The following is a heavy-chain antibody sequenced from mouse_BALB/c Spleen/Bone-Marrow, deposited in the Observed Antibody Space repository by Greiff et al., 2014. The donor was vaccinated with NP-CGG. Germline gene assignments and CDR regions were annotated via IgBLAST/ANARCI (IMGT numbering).Heavy chain of an antibody. CDR2: IDPANGNT. CDR3: AKFPYDYGGGDY. CDR1: GFNIKDTY. J-gene: IGHJ2*01. Sequence: SGAELVKPGASVKLSCTASGFNIKDTYMHWVKQRPEQGLEWIGRIDPANGNTKYDPKFQGKATITADTSSNTAYLQLSILTSEDTAVYYCAKFPYDYGGGDYWGQGTTLTVSS. D-gene: IGHD2-4*01. V-gene: IGHV14-3*02.